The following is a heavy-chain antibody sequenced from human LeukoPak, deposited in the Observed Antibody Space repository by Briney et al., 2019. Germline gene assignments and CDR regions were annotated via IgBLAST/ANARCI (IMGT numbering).Heavy chain of an antibody. CDR3: ARAKNSGSFVNWSDP. D-gene: IGHD1-26*01. Sequence: ASVKVSCKASGYTFTCYYMHWVRQAPGQGLEWMGRINPNSGGTDYAQKFQGRVTMTRDTSISTAYMELSRLRSDDTAVYYCARAKNSGSFVNWSDPWGQGTLVTVSS. J-gene: IGHJ5*02. CDR1: GYTFTCYY. CDR2: INPNSGGT. V-gene: IGHV1-2*06.